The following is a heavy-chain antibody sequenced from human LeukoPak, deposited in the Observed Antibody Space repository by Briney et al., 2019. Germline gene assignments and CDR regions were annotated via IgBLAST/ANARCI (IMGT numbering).Heavy chain of an antibody. V-gene: IGHV4-59*01. CDR1: GGSISSYY. J-gene: IGHJ6*02. Sequence: SETLSLTCTVSGGSISSYYWSWIRQPPGKGLEWIGYIYYSGSTNYNPSLKSRVTISVDTSKNQFSLKQSSVTAADTAVYYCARSYGPSGGMDVWGQGTKVTVSS. CDR2: IYYSGST. D-gene: IGHD3-10*01. CDR3: ARSYGPSGGMDV.